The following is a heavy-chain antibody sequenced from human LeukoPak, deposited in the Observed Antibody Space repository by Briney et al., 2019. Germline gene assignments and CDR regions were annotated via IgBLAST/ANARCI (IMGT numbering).Heavy chain of an antibody. Sequence: GGSLSLSCAASGFTFSSYAMNWVRQAPGKGLEWVSTISGSAGNTYYGDSVKGRFTISSDNSKNMLFLQMNSLRAADTAVYYCAKDSSSSNYYYGMDVWGQGTTVTVSS. D-gene: IGHD6-6*01. J-gene: IGHJ6*02. CDR2: ISGSAGNT. CDR1: GFTFSSYA. CDR3: AKDSSSSNYYYGMDV. V-gene: IGHV3-23*01.